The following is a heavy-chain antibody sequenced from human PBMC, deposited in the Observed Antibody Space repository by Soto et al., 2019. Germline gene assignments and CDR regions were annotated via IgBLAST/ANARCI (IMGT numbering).Heavy chain of an antibody. V-gene: IGHV1-69*01. CDR3: AFARDTIFGANQSYYYSVMDV. J-gene: IGHJ6*02. D-gene: IGHD3-3*01. CDR2: IIPIFGTA. Sequence: QVQLVQSGAEVKKPGSSVKVSCKASGGTFSSYAISWVRQAPGQGLEWMGGIIPIFGTANYAQKFQGRVTITADESTSKAYMERGSLRSGDTSLYYGAFARDTIFGANQSYYYSVMDVWGQGPRSPSP. CDR1: GGTFSSYA.